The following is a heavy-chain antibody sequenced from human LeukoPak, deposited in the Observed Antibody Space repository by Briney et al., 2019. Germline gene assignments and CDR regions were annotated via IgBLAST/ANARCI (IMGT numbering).Heavy chain of an antibody. D-gene: IGHD2-2*01. V-gene: IGHV3-48*01. CDR3: ARDFRLGYCSSTSCYGVDY. CDR2: ISSSSSTI. Sequence: GGSLRLSCAASGFTFSSYSMNWVRQAPGKGLEWVSYISSSSSTIYYADSVKGRFTISRDNAKNSLYLQMNSLRAEDTAVYYCARDFRLGYCSSTSCYGVDYWGQGTLVTVSS. J-gene: IGHJ4*02. CDR1: GFTFSSYS.